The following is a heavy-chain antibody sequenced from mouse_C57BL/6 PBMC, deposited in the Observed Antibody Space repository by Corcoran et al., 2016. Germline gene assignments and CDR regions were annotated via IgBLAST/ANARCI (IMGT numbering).Heavy chain of an antibody. D-gene: IGHD1-1*01. V-gene: IGHV9-3*01. Sequence: QIQLVQSGPELKKPGETVKISCKASGYTFTTYGMSWVKQAPGKGLKWMGWINTYSGAPTYADDFKGRFAFSLETSASTAYLQINNLKNEDTATYFCARYYGSSYDWYFDVWGTGTTVTVSS. CDR1: GYTFTTYG. CDR3: ARYYGSSYDWYFDV. J-gene: IGHJ1*03. CDR2: INTYSGAP.